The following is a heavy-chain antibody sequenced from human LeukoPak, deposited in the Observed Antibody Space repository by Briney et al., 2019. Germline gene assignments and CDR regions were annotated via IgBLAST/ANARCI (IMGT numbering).Heavy chain of an antibody. CDR3: GTDQRGAGLGFRYGSGSYNGLDV. CDR1: GYTLTELS. J-gene: IGHJ6*02. Sequence: ASVKVSCKVSGYTLTELSMHWVRQTPGKGLGWMGGFDPEDGETLYAQKFQGRVTMTEDTSTDTAYMELSSLRSEDTAVYYYGTDQRGAGLGFRYGSGSYNGLDVGGQGTAVTVSS. D-gene: IGHD3-10*01. CDR2: FDPEDGET. V-gene: IGHV1-24*01.